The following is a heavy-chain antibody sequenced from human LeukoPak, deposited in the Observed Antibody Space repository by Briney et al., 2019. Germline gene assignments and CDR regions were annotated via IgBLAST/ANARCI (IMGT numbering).Heavy chain of an antibody. J-gene: IGHJ3*02. CDR2: IIPILGIA. CDR1: GGTFISYT. V-gene: IGHV1-69*04. CDR3: ARESTVTTGAFDI. D-gene: IGHD4-11*01. Sequence: ASVKVSCKASGGTFISYTISWVRQAPGRGLEWMGRIIPILGIANYAQKFQGRVTLTADKPTSTAYMELSSLRSEHTAVYYCARESTVTTGAFDIWGQGTMVTVSS.